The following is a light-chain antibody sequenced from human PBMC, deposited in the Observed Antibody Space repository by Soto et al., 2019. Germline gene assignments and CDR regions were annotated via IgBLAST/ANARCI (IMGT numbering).Light chain of an antibody. CDR2: EVS. J-gene: IGLJ1*01. V-gene: IGLV2-14*01. CDR1: SSDVGGYNY. Sequence: QSALTQPASVSGSPGQSITISCTGTSSDVGGYNYVSWYQQHPGKAPKLMIYEVSNRPSGVSNRFSGSKSGNTASLTISGIQAEDEDDYYCSSYTSSSTLVFGTGTKLTGL. CDR3: SSYTSSSTLV.